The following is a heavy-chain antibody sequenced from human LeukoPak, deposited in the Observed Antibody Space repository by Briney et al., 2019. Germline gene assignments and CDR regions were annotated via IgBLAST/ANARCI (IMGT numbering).Heavy chain of an antibody. CDR3: ARVGSGSSYTGAFDI. V-gene: IGHV1-2*02. D-gene: IGHD3-10*01. CDR1: GYTVTGYY. CDR2: INPNSGGT. Sequence: ASVKVSCKASGYTVTGYYIHWVRRAPGQGLEWMGWINPNSGGTNYAQNFQGRVTMSRDTSINTAYMELNRLTSDDTAMYYCARVGSGSSYTGAFDIWGQGTVVTVSS. J-gene: IGHJ3*02.